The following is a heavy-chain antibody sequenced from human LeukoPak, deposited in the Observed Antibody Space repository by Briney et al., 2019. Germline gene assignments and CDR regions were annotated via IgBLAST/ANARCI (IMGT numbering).Heavy chain of an antibody. V-gene: IGHV4-4*07. Sequence: SETLSLTCTDSGGSISSYYWSWIRQPAGKGLEWIGRVYNSGSTNYNPSLKSRVTMSIDTSKNQFSLRLSSVTAADTAVYYCARDPRPDGFDIWGQGTMVTVSS. J-gene: IGHJ3*02. CDR3: ARDPRPDGFDI. CDR2: VYNSGST. CDR1: GGSISSYY.